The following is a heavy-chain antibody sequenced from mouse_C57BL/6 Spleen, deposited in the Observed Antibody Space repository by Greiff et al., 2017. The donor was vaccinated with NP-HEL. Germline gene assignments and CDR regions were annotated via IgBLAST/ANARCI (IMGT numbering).Heavy chain of an antibody. CDR3: TRWSPSTTVVGDFDY. CDR1: GYTFTDYE. D-gene: IGHD1-1*01. J-gene: IGHJ2*01. V-gene: IGHV1-15*01. CDR2: IDPETGGT. Sequence: VQLQQSGAELVRPGASVTLSCKASGYTFTDYEMHWVKQTPVHGLEWIGAIDPETGGTAYNQKFKGKAILTADKSSSTAYMELRSLTSEDSAVYYCTRWSPSTTVVGDFDYWGQGTTLTVSS.